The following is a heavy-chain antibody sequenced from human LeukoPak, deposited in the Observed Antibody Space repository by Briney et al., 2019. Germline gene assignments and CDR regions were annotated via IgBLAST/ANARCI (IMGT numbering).Heavy chain of an antibody. V-gene: IGHV3-23*01. Sequence: GGSLRLSCAAFGFTFSSYAMSWVRQAPGKGLEWVSAISSSGGSTYYADSVRGRFTIYRENSKNTVYLQMNSLGDEDTAVYHCAKDSGQLGVREVFDVWGQGEMVTVSS. CDR2: ISSSGGST. D-gene: IGHD7-27*01. CDR1: GFTFSSYA. J-gene: IGHJ3*01. CDR3: AKDSGQLGVREVFDV.